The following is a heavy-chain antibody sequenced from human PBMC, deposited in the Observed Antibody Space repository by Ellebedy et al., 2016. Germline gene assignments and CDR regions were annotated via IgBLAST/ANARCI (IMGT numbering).Heavy chain of an antibody. CDR3: ARGNAVPGPEPLDN. CDR2: LYSGGTI. CDR1: GFTVSSNY. D-gene: IGHD6-19*01. J-gene: IGHJ4*02. Sequence: GESLKISCAASGFTVSSNYMSWVRQAPGKGLEWISVLYSGGTILYADSVKGRFTISRDNAKNTLYLQMNSLRAEDTAVYYCARGNAVPGPEPLDNWGQGALVTVSS. V-gene: IGHV3-66*01.